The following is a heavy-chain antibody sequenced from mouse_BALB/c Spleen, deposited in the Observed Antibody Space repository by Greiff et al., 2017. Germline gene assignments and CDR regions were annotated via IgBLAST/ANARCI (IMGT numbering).Heavy chain of an antibody. CDR2: IDPANGNT. CDR1: GFNIKDTY. V-gene: IGHV14-3*02. CDR3: ARGSLYKPYAMDY. J-gene: IGHJ4*01. D-gene: IGHD2-1*01. Sequence: VQLQQSGAELVKPGASVKLSCTASGFNIKDTYMHWVKQRPEQGLEWIGRIDPANGNTKYDPKFQGKATITADTSSNTAYLQLSSLTSEDTAVYYCARGSLYKPYAMDYWGQGTSVTVSS.